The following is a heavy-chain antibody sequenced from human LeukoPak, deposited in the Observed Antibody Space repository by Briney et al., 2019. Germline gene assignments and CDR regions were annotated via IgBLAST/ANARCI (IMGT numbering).Heavy chain of an antibody. CDR2: IIPILGIA. CDR3: ALSGRYCSGGSCYSGFDY. Sequence: SVKVSCNASGGTFSSYAISWVRQAPGQGLEWMGRIIPILGIANYAQKFHGRVTITADKSTSTAYMELSSLRSEDTAVYYCALSGRYCSGGSCYSGFDYWGQGTLVTVSS. V-gene: IGHV1-69*04. D-gene: IGHD2-15*01. J-gene: IGHJ4*02. CDR1: GGTFSSYA.